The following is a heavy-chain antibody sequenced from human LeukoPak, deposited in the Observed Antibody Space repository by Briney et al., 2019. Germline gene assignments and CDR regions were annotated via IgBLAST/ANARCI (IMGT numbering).Heavy chain of an antibody. CDR3: AKDRQTTGPVGDGDYFDY. J-gene: IGHJ4*02. CDR2: ISGSGGST. D-gene: IGHD4-17*01. CDR1: GFTFSSYA. V-gene: IGHV3-23*01. Sequence: GGSLRLSCAASGFTFSSYAMSWVRQAPVKGVEWVSAISGSGGSTYYADSVKGRFTISRDNSKNTLYLQMNSLRAEDTAVYYCAKDRQTTGPVGDGDYFDYWGQGTLVTVSS.